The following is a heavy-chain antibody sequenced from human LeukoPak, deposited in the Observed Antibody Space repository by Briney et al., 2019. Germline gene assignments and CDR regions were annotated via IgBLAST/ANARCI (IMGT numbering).Heavy chain of an antibody. CDR3: AKDVGEVRWSLDF. V-gene: IGHV3-30*18. D-gene: IGHD5-24*01. J-gene: IGHJ4*02. CDR2: ISYDGSNK. CDR1: GFTFSSYG. Sequence: PGRSLRLSCAASGFTFSSYGMHWVRQAPGKGLEWVAVISYDGSNKYYSESVKGRFTISRDNSKNTLYLQMNSLRADDTAAYYCAKDVGEVRWSLDFWGQGTLVTVSS.